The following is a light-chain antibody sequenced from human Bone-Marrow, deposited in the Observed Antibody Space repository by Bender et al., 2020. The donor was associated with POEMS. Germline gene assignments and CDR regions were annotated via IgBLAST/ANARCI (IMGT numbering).Light chain of an antibody. CDR3: SSYTSSSTRV. V-gene: IGLV2-14*03. CDR1: SSDVGGYEH. Sequence: QSALTQPASVSGSPGQSITLSCTGTSSDVGGYEHVSWYQQHPGKAPKLIIYDVSSRPSGVSNRFSGSKSGNTASLTISGLQAEDEADYYCSSYTSSSTRVFGGGTKLTVL. CDR2: DVS. J-gene: IGLJ3*02.